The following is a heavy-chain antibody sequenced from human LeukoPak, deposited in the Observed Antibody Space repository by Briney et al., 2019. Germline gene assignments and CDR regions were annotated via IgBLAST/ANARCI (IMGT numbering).Heavy chain of an antibody. D-gene: IGHD2-2*01. CDR2: IYHSGST. V-gene: IGHV4-30-2*01. CDR1: GGSISSGGYY. Sequence: PSQTLSLTCTVSGGSISSGGYYWSWIRQPPGKGLEWIGYIYHSGSTYYNPSLKSRVTISVDRSKNQFSLKLSSVTAADTAVYYCASYSSTSGGAFDIWGQGTMVTVSS. CDR3: ASYSSTSGGAFDI. J-gene: IGHJ3*02.